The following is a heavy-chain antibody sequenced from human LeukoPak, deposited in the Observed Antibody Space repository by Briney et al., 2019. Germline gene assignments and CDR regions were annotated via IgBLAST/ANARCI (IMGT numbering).Heavy chain of an antibody. CDR1: GESINSFY. CDR2: IYSSGST. V-gene: IGHV4-4*07. J-gene: IGHJ5*02. CDR3: ARAGGSGSYSAWVDP. Sequence: SETLSLTCTVSGESINSFYWSWIRQPAGKGLEWIGRIYSSGSTNYSPSLKSRVTISVDTSKNQFSLKLSSVTAADTAVYYCARAGGSGSYSAWVDPWGQGTLVTVSS. D-gene: IGHD3-10*01.